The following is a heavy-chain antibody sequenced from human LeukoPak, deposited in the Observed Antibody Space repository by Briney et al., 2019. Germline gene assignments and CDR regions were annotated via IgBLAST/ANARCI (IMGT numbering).Heavy chain of an antibody. Sequence: ASVKVSCKASGYTFTGYYMHWVRQAPGQGLEWMGWINPNSGGTNYAQKFQGRVTMTRDTSISTAYMELSRLRSEDTAVYYCAAGRYCSGGSCHFDYWGQGTLVTVSS. V-gene: IGHV1-2*02. CDR1: GYTFTGYY. CDR3: AAGRYCSGGSCHFDY. CDR2: INPNSGGT. J-gene: IGHJ4*02. D-gene: IGHD2-15*01.